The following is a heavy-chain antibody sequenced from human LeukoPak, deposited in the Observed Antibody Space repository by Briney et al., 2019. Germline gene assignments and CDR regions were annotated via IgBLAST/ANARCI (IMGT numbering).Heavy chain of an antibody. CDR1: GFTFSSYA. J-gene: IGHJ3*01. CDR2: IYSGGST. Sequence: GGSLRLSCAASGFTFSSYAMSWVRQAAGRGLEWVSTIYSGGSTYYADSVKGRFTISRDNSKSTLYLQMSSLRVEDTAVYYCASGYSGAFDFWGQGTMVTVSS. D-gene: IGHD3-22*01. V-gene: IGHV3-66*01. CDR3: ASGYSGAFDF.